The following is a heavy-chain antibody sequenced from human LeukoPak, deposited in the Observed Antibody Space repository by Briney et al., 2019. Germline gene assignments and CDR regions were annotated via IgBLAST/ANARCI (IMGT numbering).Heavy chain of an antibody. CDR2: IIPILGIA. D-gene: IGHD3-10*01. Sequence: GASVKVSCKASGGTFSSYAISWVRQAPGQGLEWMGRIIPILGIANYAQKFQGRVTITADKSTSTAYMELSSLRSEDTAVYYCAGETAFGGGASDYWGQGTLVTVSS. V-gene: IGHV1-69*04. J-gene: IGHJ4*02. CDR3: AGETAFGGGASDY. CDR1: GGTFSSYA.